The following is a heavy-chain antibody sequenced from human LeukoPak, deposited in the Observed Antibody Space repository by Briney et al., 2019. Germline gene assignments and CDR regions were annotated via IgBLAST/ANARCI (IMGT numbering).Heavy chain of an antibody. Sequence: SETLSLTCAVYGGSFSGYYWSWIRQPPGKGLEWIGEINHSGSTNYNPSLKSRVTISVDTSKNQFSLKLSSVTAADTAVYYCARSVVGYYGSGSYKTLVYYYGMDVWRQGTTVTVSS. D-gene: IGHD3-10*01. CDR2: INHSGST. CDR1: GGSFSGYY. CDR3: ARSVVGYYGSGSYKTLVYYYGMDV. J-gene: IGHJ6*02. V-gene: IGHV4-34*01.